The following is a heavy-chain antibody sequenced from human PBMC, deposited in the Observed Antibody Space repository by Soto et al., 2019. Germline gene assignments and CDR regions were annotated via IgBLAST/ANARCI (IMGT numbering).Heavy chain of an antibody. Sequence: GXSLRLSGAASGFTFSSYSINWVHQATEKGLEWVSYISSSSSTIYYADSVKGRFTISRDNAKNSLYLQMNSLRDEDTAVYYCAREGYSYDGDAFDIWGQGTMVTVSS. D-gene: IGHD5-18*01. CDR3: AREGYSYDGDAFDI. J-gene: IGHJ3*02. CDR1: GFTFSSYS. CDR2: ISSSSSTI. V-gene: IGHV3-48*02.